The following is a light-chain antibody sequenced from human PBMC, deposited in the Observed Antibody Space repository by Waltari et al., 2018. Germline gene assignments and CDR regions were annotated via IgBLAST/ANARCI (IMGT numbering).Light chain of an antibody. Sequence: TGRARQGIGSYLAWYQQKPGKAPKRLIYAASTLKNAVPSRFSGSGFGTDFTLTISSLQPEDFATYYCQQSNSYPFTFGPGTKVDIK. CDR1: QGIGSY. V-gene: IGKV1-9*01. CDR3: QQSNSYPFT. CDR2: AAS. J-gene: IGKJ3*01.